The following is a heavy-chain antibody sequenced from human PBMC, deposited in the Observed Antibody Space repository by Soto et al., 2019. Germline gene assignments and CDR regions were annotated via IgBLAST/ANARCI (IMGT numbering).Heavy chain of an antibody. CDR3: ARGSVDQGETFRYCSGGSCPITYYFDY. CDR2: IYYSGST. CDR1: GGSISSGGYY. J-gene: IGHJ4*02. Sequence: PSETLSLTCIVSGGSISSGGYYWSWIRQHAGKGLEWIGYIYYSGSTSYNPSLKSRVTISVDTSKNQFSLKLSSVTAADTAVYYCARGSVDQGETFRYCSGGSCPITYYFDYWGQGTLVTVSS. D-gene: IGHD2-15*01. V-gene: IGHV4-31*03.